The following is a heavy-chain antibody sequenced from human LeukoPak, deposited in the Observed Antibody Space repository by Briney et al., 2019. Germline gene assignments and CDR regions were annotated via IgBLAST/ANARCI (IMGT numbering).Heavy chain of an antibody. Sequence: PSETLSLTCAVYGGSFSGYYWSWIRQPPGKGLEWIGNIYYSGSTYHNPSLKSRVTISVDTSKNQFSLKLSSVTAADTAVYYCASGVYDYLWGSYRRSFDYWGQGTLVTVSS. J-gene: IGHJ4*02. CDR2: IYYSGST. V-gene: IGHV4-34*01. CDR1: GGSFSGYY. CDR3: ASGVYDYLWGSYRRSFDY. D-gene: IGHD3-16*02.